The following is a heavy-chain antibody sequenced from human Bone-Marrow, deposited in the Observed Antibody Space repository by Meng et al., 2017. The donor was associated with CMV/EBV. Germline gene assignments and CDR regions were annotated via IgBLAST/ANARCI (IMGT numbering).Heavy chain of an antibody. J-gene: IGHJ3*02. V-gene: IGHV4-30-4*08. D-gene: IGHD2-2*01. Sequence: LRLSCTVSGGSISSGAYYWSWIRQPPGKGLEWIGYIYYSGSTYYNPSLKSRVTISVDTSKNNFSLKLSSVTAAATAVYYCARMEGSPGSAFDIWGQGTMVTVSS. CDR1: GGSISSGAYY. CDR2: IYYSGST. CDR3: ARMEGSPGSAFDI.